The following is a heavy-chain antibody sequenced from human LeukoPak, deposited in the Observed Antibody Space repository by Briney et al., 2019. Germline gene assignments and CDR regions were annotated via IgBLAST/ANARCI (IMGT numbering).Heavy chain of an antibody. V-gene: IGHV3-30*04. Sequence: PGGSLRLSCAASGFTFSSYAMHWVRQAPGKGLEWVAVISYDGSDKYYADSVKGRFTISRDNSKNTLYLQMNSLRAEDAAVYYCARGVNYYYYYGMDVWGQGTTVTVSS. CDR3: ARGVNYYYYYGMDV. CDR2: ISYDGSDK. J-gene: IGHJ6*02. CDR1: GFTFSSYA.